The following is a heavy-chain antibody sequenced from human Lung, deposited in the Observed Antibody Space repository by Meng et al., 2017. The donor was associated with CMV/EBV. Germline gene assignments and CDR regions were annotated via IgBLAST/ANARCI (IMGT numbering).Heavy chain of an antibody. Sequence: SVXVSXXASGYPFTDYFVHWVRQAPGQGLEWMAYIIPNSGGTSYAQKFQGRVTVTRDTSVSTAYMELRNLKSDDTAVYYCARTRKTNSGAGPETSWGQGTXVTVAS. CDR3: ARTRKTNSGAGPETS. CDR1: GYPFTDYF. J-gene: IGHJ5*02. D-gene: IGHD7-27*01. CDR2: IIPNSGGT. V-gene: IGHV1-2*02.